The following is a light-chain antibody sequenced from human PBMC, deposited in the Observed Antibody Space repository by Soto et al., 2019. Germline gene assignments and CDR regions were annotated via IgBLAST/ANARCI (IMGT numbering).Light chain of an antibody. Sequence: EIVMTQSPATLSVSPGERATLSCRASQSVSSNLAWYQQKPGQAPRLLIYGASNRATGIPDRFSGSGSGTDFTLAISSLQPEDFATYYCQQSSSTPQTFGGGTKVDIK. CDR2: GAS. CDR3: QQSSSTPQT. V-gene: IGKV3D-15*01. CDR1: QSVSSN. J-gene: IGKJ4*01.